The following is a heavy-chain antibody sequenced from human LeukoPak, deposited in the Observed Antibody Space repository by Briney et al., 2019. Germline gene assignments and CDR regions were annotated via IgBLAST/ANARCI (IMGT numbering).Heavy chain of an antibody. CDR1: GFTFSDYY. Sequence: GGSLRLSCAASGFTFSDYYMSWIRQAPGKGLEWVSYISSSSSAIYYADSVKGRFIISRDNAKNSLYLQMNSLRAEDTAVYYCARAGLAYLGSPPFDYWGQGTLVTVSS. V-gene: IGHV3-11*04. CDR3: ARAGLAYLGSPPFDY. J-gene: IGHJ4*02. D-gene: IGHD3-10*01. CDR2: ISSSSSAI.